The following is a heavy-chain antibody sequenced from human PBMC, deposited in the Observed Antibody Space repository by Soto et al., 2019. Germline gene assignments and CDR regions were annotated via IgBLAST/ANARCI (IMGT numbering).Heavy chain of an antibody. J-gene: IGHJ4*02. V-gene: IGHV4-59*01. D-gene: IGHD3-22*01. CDR3: ARATRITMIGPLYYFDY. CDR2: IYYSGST. Sequence: PSETLSLTCTVSGGSISSYYWSWIRQPPGKGLEWIGYIYYSGSTNYNPSLKSRVTISVDTSKNQFSLKLSSVTAADTAVYYCARATRITMIGPLYYFDYWGQGTLVTV. CDR1: GGSISSYY.